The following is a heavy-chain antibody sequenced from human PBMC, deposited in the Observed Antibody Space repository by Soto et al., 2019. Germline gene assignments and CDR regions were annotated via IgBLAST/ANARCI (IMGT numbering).Heavy chain of an antibody. CDR3: VKNSGWLNT. V-gene: IGHV3-23*01. CDR1: GFTFGTTD. D-gene: IGHD3-9*01. CDR2: IDGSGGIT. Sequence: QLLQSGGGLVQPGGSLTLSCAASGFTFGTTDMSWVRQAPGEGLEWVSTIDGSGGITYYADSVKGRFTISRDNSRNTVYLPMNSLRGDDTALYYCVKNSGWLNTWGQGALVTVSS. J-gene: IGHJ5*02.